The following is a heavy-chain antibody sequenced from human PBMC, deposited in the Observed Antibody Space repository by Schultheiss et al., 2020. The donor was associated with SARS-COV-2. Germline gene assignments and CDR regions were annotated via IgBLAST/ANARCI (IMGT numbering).Heavy chain of an antibody. Sequence: GSLRLSCAASGFTFSSYGMHWVRQAPGKGLEWVAVISYDGSNKYYADSVKGRFTISRDNSKNTLYLQMNSLRAEDTAVYYCARDATEEYWFDPWGQGTLVTVSS. V-gene: IGHV3-30*03. CDR3: ARDATEEYWFDP. D-gene: IGHD2-15*01. CDR1: GFTFSSYG. CDR2: ISYDGSNK. J-gene: IGHJ5*02.